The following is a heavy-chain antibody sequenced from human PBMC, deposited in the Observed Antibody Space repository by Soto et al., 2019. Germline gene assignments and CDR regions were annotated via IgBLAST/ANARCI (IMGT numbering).Heavy chain of an antibody. Sequence: HVQLVQSGGELKKPGASVKVSGNTSGYTFNTYFITWVRQAPGQGLEWMGWISPHNGNTSYAEKFQGRVTMTADTITKTAYMELRNLRIDDTAVYYCASATGNSFDYWGQVTPVTVSS. CDR3: ASATGNSFDY. D-gene: IGHD2-15*01. CDR1: GYTFNTYF. CDR2: ISPHNGNT. V-gene: IGHV1-18*01. J-gene: IGHJ4*02.